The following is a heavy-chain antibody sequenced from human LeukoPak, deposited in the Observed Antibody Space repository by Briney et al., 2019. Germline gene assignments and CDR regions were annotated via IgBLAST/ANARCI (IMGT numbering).Heavy chain of an antibody. J-gene: IGHJ4*02. D-gene: IGHD6-13*01. V-gene: IGHV4-4*07. Sequence: SETLSLTGTVSGGSIIGYYWSWIRQPAGKGLEWIGRIHGTGGTDYNPSLKRRVTMSVDTSKNQFSLKLTSVTAADTAVYYCAKDGSSWPFFDSWGQGTLVTVSS. CDR3: AKDGSSWPFFDS. CDR2: IHGTGGT. CDR1: GGSIIGYY.